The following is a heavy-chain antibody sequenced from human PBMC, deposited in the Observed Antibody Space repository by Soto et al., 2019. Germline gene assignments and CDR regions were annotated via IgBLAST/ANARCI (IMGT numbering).Heavy chain of an antibody. CDR2: ISYDGSNK. D-gene: IGHD2-2*02. CDR3: LYTPRTRQPSSAGVTGGGGRYYYGMDV. V-gene: IGHV3-30-3*01. Sequence: QVQLVESGGGVVQPGRSLRLSCAASGFTFSSYAMHWVRQAPGKGLEWVAVISYDGSNKYYADSVKGRFTISRDNSKNTLYLQMNRLGAEDTAVYYGLYTPRTRQPSSAGVTGGGGRYYYGMDVWGQGTTVTVSS. CDR1: GFTFSSYA. J-gene: IGHJ6*02.